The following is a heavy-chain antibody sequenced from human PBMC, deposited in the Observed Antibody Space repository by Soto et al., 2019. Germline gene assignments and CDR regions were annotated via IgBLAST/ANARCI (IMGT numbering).Heavy chain of an antibody. J-gene: IGHJ4*02. CDR2: ISAYNGNT. Sequence: ASVKVSCKASGYTFTSYGISWARQAPGQGLEWMGWISAYNGNTNYAQKLQGRVTMTTDTSTSTAYMELRSLRSDDTAVYYCARDRAYYDFWSGYEYYFDYWGRGTLVTVSS. CDR1: GYTFTSYG. V-gene: IGHV1-18*01. D-gene: IGHD3-3*01. CDR3: ARDRAYYDFWSGYEYYFDY.